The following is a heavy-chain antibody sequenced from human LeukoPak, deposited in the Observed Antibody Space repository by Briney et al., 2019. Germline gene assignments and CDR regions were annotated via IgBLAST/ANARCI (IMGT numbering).Heavy chain of an antibody. CDR1: GFTFSSCG. CDR2: IRYDGSNK. V-gene: IGHV3-30*02. J-gene: IGHJ4*02. CDR3: AKDERYYFDY. Sequence: GGSLRLSCAASGFTFSSCGMHWVRQAPGKGLEWVAFIRYDGSNKYYAYSVKGRFTISRDNSKNTLYLQMNSLRAEDTAVYYCAKDERYYFDYWGQGTLVTVSS.